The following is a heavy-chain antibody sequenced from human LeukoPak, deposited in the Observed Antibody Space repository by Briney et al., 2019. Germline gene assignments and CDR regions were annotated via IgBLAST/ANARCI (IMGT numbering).Heavy chain of an antibody. D-gene: IGHD5-18*01. Sequence: SETLSLTCTVSGGSISSYYRSWIRQPPGKGLEWIGYIYYSGSTNYNPSLKSRVTISVDTSKNQCSLKLSAVTAADTAVYSCARGKDTALRYWGQGTLVTVSS. CDR2: IYYSGST. V-gene: IGHV4-59*01. J-gene: IGHJ4*02. CDR3: ARGKDTALRY. CDR1: GGSISSYY.